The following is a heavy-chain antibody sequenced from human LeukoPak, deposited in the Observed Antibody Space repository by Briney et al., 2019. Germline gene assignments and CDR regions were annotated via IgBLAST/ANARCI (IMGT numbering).Heavy chain of an antibody. CDR2: IRSKAYGETA. CDR1: GFTFSDYY. CDR3: TRDRGAYNLYDY. J-gene: IGHJ4*02. V-gene: IGHV3-49*03. D-gene: IGHD1-1*01. Sequence: GGSLRLSCAASGFTFSDYYMSWIRQAPGKGLEWVGFIRSKAYGETADYAASVKGRFTISRDDSKAIAYLQMNSLKTEDTAVYHCTRDRGAYNLYDYWGQGTLVTVSS.